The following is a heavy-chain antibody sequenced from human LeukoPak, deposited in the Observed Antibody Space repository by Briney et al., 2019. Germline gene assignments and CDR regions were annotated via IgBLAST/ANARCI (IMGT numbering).Heavy chain of an antibody. CDR1: GGSISSSSYY. V-gene: IGHV4-39*07. CDR3: ARGHAAAGSLEDY. CDR2: IYYSGST. D-gene: IGHD6-13*01. Sequence: KPSETLSLTCTVSGGSISSSSYYWGWIRQPPGKGLEWIGSIYYSGSTNYNPSLKSRVTISVDTSKNQFSLKLSSVTAADTAVYYCARGHAAAGSLEDYWGQGTLVTVSS. J-gene: IGHJ4*02.